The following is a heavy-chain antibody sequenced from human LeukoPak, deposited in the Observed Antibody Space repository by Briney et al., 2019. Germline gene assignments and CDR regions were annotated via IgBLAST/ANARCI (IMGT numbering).Heavy chain of an antibody. CDR1: GFTFSSYS. J-gene: IGHJ6*02. CDR3: ASVPYYYYYGMDV. CDR2: ISSSSSYI. Sequence: PGGSLRLSCAASGFTFSSYSMNWVRQAPGKGLEWVLSISSSSSYIYYADSVKGRFTISRDNAKNSLYLQMNSLRAEDTAVYYCASVPYYYYYGMDVWGQGTTVTVSS. V-gene: IGHV3-21*04.